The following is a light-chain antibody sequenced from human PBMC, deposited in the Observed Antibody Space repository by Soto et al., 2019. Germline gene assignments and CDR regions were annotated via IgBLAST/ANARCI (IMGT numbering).Light chain of an antibody. V-gene: IGLV2-11*01. J-gene: IGLJ2*01. CDR2: SNN. CDR1: SSDVGRYDY. Sequence: QSALTQPRSVSGSPGQSVTISCTGTSSDVGRYDYVSWYQQHPGKAPKLIIHSNNQRPSGVPDRFSGSRSGTSASLAISGLRSEDEADYYCAAWDDSLSGHVVFGGGTKVTVL. CDR3: AAWDDSLSGHVV.